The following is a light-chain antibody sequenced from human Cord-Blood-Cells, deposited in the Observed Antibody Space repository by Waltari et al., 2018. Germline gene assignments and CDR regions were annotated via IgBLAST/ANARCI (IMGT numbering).Light chain of an antibody. V-gene: IGKV1-39*01. J-gene: IGKJ2*01. CDR2: AAS. CDR3: QQSYSTPYT. Sequence: IKMTQSPSSLSASVGARVTITCRASQSIRSYLNWYQQNPGKAPKLLIYAASSLQSGVPSRFSGSGSGTDFTLTISSLQPEDFATYYCQQSYSTPYTFGQGTKLEIK. CDR1: QSIRSY.